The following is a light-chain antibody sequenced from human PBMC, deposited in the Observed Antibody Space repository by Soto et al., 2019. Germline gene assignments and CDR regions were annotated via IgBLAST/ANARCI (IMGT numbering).Light chain of an antibody. J-gene: IGKJ1*01. V-gene: IGKV3-15*01. CDR2: GAS. Sequence: EMVLTQSPATLSLSPGERATLSCRASQSVNSDLAWFQQKPGQAPRLLIYGASTRATGMPARFSGSGSGTEFTLTITSLQSEDFAVYFCQQYSNWPRTFGQGTKVDIK. CDR1: QSVNSD. CDR3: QQYSNWPRT.